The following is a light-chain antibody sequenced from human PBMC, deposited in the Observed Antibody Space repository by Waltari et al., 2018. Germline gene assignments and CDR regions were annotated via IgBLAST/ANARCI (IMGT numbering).Light chain of an antibody. CDR1: RSDVGGSNF. CDR3: CEYAGKV. V-gene: IGLV2-23*01. J-gene: IGLJ3*02. CDR2: DDT. Sequence: QSALTQPAPVSGSPGQSAPIACTATRSDVGGSNFFSWYQQPPGKAPKLIIHDDTERPSGVSDRFSGSKSANGASLTISGLQAEDEANYYCCEYAGKVFGGGTRLTVL.